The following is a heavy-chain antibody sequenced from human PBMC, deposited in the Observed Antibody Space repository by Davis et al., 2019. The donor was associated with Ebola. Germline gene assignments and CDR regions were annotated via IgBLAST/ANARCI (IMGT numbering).Heavy chain of an antibody. Sequence: SVKVSCKASGFTFTSSAMQWVRQARGQRLEWIGWIVVGSGNTNYAQKFQERVTITRDMSTSTAYMELSSLRSEDTAVYYCAAARDYSNDEGDYWGQGTLVTVSS. D-gene: IGHD4-11*01. CDR2: IVVGSGNT. CDR1: GFTFTSSA. J-gene: IGHJ4*02. V-gene: IGHV1-58*02. CDR3: AAARDYSNDEGDY.